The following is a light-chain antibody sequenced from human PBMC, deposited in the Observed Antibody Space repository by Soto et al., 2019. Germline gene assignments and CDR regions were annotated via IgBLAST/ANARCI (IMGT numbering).Light chain of an antibody. CDR3: QQVQT. Sequence: EIVLTQSPATLSLSPGERATLSCRASQSASTYLAWYQQKPGQAPRLLIYSAVNRATGVPARFTGSGSGTDFTLTISSLEPEDSAVYYCQQVQTFGQGTKVDIK. CDR1: QSASTY. CDR2: SAV. V-gene: IGKV3-11*01. J-gene: IGKJ1*01.